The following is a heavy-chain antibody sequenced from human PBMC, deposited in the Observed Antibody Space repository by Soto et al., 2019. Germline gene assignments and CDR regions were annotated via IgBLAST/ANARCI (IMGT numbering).Heavy chain of an antibody. V-gene: IGHV3-49*04. CDR1: GFTFVDHA. CDR2: IRSKAYGGTT. CDR3: AKDPYQRLRWYDY. D-gene: IGHD4-17*01. Sequence: EVQLVESGGGLVQPGRSLRLSCKTSGFTFVDHAMSWVRQAPGKGLEWIGFIRSKAYGGTTEYAASVKGRFVISRDDSKSIAYLQMNSLKTEDTAVYYCAKDPYQRLRWYDYWGQGTLVTVSS. J-gene: IGHJ4*02.